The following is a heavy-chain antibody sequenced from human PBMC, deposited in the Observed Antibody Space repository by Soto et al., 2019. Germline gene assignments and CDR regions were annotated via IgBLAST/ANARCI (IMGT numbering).Heavy chain of an antibody. CDR1: GFTFNNYG. V-gene: IGHV3-33*01. CDR3: PTAAIKGELLAY. CDR2: IWHDGSNK. D-gene: IGHD1-26*01. Sequence: QVQLVESGGGVVQPGRSLRLSCAASGFTFNNYGMHWVRQAPGKGLEWVALIWHDGSNKGYADSVKGRFTPSRDNSKNALHLQTHSLRVEDTAVYYCPTAAIKGELLAYWGQGTQVTVCS. J-gene: IGHJ4*02.